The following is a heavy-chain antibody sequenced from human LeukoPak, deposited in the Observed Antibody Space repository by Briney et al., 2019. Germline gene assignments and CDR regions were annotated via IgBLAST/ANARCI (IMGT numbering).Heavy chain of an antibody. CDR2: ISSSSSYI. CDR1: GFTFSSYE. Sequence: GGSLRLSCAASGFTFSSYEMNWVRQAPGKGLEWVSSISSSSSYIYYADSVKGRFTISRDNAKNSLYLQMNSLRAEDTAVYYCARALEGHYYYYMDVWGKGTTVTVSS. CDR3: ARALEGHYYYYMDV. J-gene: IGHJ6*03. V-gene: IGHV3-21*01.